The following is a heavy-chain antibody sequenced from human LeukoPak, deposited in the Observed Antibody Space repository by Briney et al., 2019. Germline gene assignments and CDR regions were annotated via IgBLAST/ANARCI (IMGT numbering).Heavy chain of an antibody. CDR2: IYYSGST. J-gene: IGHJ4*02. CDR3: ARTYCSGGSCHFDY. V-gene: IGHV4-59*08. D-gene: IGHD2-15*01. Sequence: SETLSLTCTVSGGSISSYYWSWIRQPPGRGLEWIGNIYYSGSTSYNPSLKSRVTISVDTSKNQFSLKLSSVTAADTAVYYCARTYCSGGSCHFDYWGQGTLVTVSS. CDR1: GGSISSYY.